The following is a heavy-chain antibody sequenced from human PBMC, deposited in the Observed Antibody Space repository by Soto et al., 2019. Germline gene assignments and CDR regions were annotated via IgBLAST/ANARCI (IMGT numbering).Heavy chain of an antibody. CDR2: IYYSGST. V-gene: IGHV4-39*01. CDR3: ARRAGGTHQLLDPNFDY. Sequence: SETLSLTCTVSGGSISSSSYYWGWIRQPPGKGLEWIGSIYYSGSTYYNPSLKSRVTISVDTSKNQFSLKLSSVTAADTAVYYCARRAGGTHQLLDPNFDYWGQGTLVTVSS. D-gene: IGHD2-2*01. J-gene: IGHJ4*02. CDR1: GGSISSSSYY.